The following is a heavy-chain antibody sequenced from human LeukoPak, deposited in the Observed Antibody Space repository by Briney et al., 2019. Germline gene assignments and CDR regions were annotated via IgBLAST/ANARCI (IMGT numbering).Heavy chain of an antibody. J-gene: IGHJ4*02. CDR3: ARGGITVTSFDY. D-gene: IGHD4-17*01. Sequence: SETLSLTCSVSGGSVSSSTYYWGWIRQAPGKGLEWIGSMYHGGSTYYNPSLKSRVTISVDTSKNQFSLKLSSLTAADSAVYYCARGGITVTSFDYWGQGTLVTVSS. CDR1: GGSVSSSTYY. V-gene: IGHV4-39*01. CDR2: MYHGGST.